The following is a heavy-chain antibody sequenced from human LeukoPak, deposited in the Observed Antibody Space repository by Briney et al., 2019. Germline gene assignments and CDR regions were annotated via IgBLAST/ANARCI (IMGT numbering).Heavy chain of an antibody. J-gene: IGHJ3*02. CDR1: GFTFSSYS. Sequence: GGSLRLSCAASGFTFSSYSMNWVRQAPGKGLEWVSSISSSSSYIYYADSVKGRFTISRDNAKNSLYLQMNSLRAEDTAVYYCCRGLMATAFDIWGQGTMVTVSS. D-gene: IGHD5-12*01. V-gene: IGHV3-21*01. CDR2: ISSSSSYI. CDR3: CRGLMATAFDI.